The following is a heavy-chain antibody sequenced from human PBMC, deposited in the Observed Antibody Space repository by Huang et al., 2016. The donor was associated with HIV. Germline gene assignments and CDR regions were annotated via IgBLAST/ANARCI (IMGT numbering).Heavy chain of an antibody. V-gene: IGHV1-24*01. J-gene: IGHJ4*02. Sequence: QVQLVQSRAEVKKPGASVKVSCKVSEYTLTELSIHWVRQPPGKGLEWMGGFDPEIGETIYAQKYQGRVTMTEDTSTETAVMELSGLRPEDTAGYYCATGFDVFFDFWGQGTLVTVSS. CDR2: FDPEIGET. CDR1: EYTLTELS. CDR3: ATGFDVFFDF. D-gene: IGHD3-9*01.